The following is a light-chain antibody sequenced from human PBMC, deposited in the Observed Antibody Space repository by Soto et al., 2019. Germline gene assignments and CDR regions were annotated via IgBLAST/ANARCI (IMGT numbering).Light chain of an antibody. CDR2: DAS. CDR3: QQYGSLEIT. V-gene: IGKV3-11*01. CDR1: QSVSTY. Sequence: ENVFTQSPATLSLSPGEGATLSCRASQSVSTYLAWYQQKPGQAPRLLIYDASNRATGIPARFSGSGSGTDFTLTISRLEPEDFAVYYCQQYGSLEITFGQGTRLEIK. J-gene: IGKJ5*01.